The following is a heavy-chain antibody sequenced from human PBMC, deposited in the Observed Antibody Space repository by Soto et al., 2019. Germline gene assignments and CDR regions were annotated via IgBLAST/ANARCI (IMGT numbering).Heavy chain of an antibody. CDR3: ARDLTGSGTY. CDR2: INSDGSTT. Sequence: GGSLRLSCAASGFTLSSYWMHWVRQAPGKGLVWVSRINSDGSTTGYADSVKGRFTISRDNAKNTLNLQMNSLGVEDTAVYYCARDLTGSGTYWGQGTLVTVSS. CDR1: GFTLSSYW. J-gene: IGHJ4*02. V-gene: IGHV3-74*01. D-gene: IGHD2-15*01.